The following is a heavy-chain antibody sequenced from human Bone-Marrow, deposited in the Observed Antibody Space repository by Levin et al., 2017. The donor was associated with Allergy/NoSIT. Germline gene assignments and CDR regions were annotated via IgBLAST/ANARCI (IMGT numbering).Heavy chain of an antibody. D-gene: IGHD5-24*01. CDR3: ARGYERLHMGVYYYAKDV. V-gene: IGHV4-59*01. CDR2: IYYSGRT. CDR1: GGSISSYY. J-gene: IGHJ6*02. Sequence: SQTLSLTCTVSGGSISSYYWSWIRQPPGEGLEWIGYIYYSGRTNYNPSLESRVSMSVDTSKSQFFLKLRSVTAADTAVYYCARGYERLHMGVYYYAKDVWGQGTTVTVTS.